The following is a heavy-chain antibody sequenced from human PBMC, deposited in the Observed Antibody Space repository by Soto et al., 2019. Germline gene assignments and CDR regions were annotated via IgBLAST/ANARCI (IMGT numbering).Heavy chain of an antibody. CDR2: IYYSGST. V-gene: IGHV4-59*01. CDR3: ARVYGGSGSMGLDP. Sequence: QVQLQESGPGLVKPSETLSLTCTVSGGSISSYYWSWIRQPPGKGLEWIGYIYYSGSTNYNPSLKSRVTISVDTSKNQFSLKLSSVTAADTAVYYCARVYGGSGSMGLDPWGQGTLVTVSS. D-gene: IGHD3-10*01. J-gene: IGHJ5*02. CDR1: GGSISSYY.